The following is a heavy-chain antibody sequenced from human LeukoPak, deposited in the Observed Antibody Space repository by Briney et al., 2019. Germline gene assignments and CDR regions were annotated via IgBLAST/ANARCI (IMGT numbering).Heavy chain of an antibody. CDR3: ARAQNYGYGSGSYLQYYFDY. V-gene: IGHV3-21*01. CDR1: GFTFSSYS. CDR2: ISSSSSYI. Sequence: GGSLRLSCAASGFTFSSYSMNWVRQAPGKGLEWVSSISSSSSYIYYADSVKGRLTISRDNAKNSLYLQMNSLRAEDTAVYYCARAQNYGYGSGSYLQYYFDYWGQGTLVTVSS. J-gene: IGHJ4*02. D-gene: IGHD3-10*01.